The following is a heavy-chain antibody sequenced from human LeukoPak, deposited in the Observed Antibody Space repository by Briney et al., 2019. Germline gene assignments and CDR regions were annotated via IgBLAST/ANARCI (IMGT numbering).Heavy chain of an antibody. Sequence: GGSLRLSCAASGLTVSTNYISWVRQAPGKGLEWVSIIQSGGSAYYGDSVTDRFIISRDNSKNTVYLPMNILRAEDTAVYYCARADRALAGTFRGFDYWGQGTMVTVSS. CDR3: ARADRALAGTFRGFDY. CDR2: IQSGGSA. J-gene: IGHJ4*02. D-gene: IGHD6-19*01. V-gene: IGHV3-53*01. CDR1: GLTVSTNY.